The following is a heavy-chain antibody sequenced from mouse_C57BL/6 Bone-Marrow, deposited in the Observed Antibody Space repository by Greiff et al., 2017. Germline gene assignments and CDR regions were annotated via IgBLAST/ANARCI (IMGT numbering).Heavy chain of an antibody. CDR2: INPNNGGT. D-gene: IGHD4-1*01. CDR3: ARSKANWKDYAMDY. V-gene: IGHV1-26*01. Sequence: EVQLLQSGPELVKPGASVKISCKASGYTFTDYYMNWVKQSPGKSLEWIGDINPNNGGTSYNQKFKGQATLTVDKSYSTAYMALRSLSSEDSAVYYCARSKANWKDYAMDYWGQGTSVTVSS. CDR1: GYTFTDYY. J-gene: IGHJ4*01.